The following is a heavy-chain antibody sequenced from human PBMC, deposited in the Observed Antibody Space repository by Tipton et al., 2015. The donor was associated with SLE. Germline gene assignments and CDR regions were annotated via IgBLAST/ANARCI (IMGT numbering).Heavy chain of an antibody. Sequence: TLSLTCTVSGGSISSTYWTWIRQPPGKGLQYIGFIYYGGSTNCIPSLKSRVTISVDTSKNQFSLRLNSVTAADTAVYYCARARYCSSTGCYRFDPWGQGTLVTVCS. J-gene: IGHJ5*02. D-gene: IGHD2-2*02. V-gene: IGHV4-59*01. CDR1: GGSISSTY. CDR3: ARARYCSSTGCYRFDP. CDR2: IYYGGST.